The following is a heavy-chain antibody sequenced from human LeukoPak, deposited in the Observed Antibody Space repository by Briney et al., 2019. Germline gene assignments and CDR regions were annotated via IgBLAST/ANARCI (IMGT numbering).Heavy chain of an antibody. Sequence: ASVKVSCKASGYTFTSYGISWVRQAPGQGLEWMGWISAYNGNTNYAQKLQGRVTMTTDTSTSTAYMELRSLRSEDTAVYYCARYCSSTSCSQRHYYYGMDVWGQGTTVTVSS. J-gene: IGHJ6*02. CDR2: ISAYNGNT. CDR3: ARYCSSTSCSQRHYYYGMDV. V-gene: IGHV1-18*04. CDR1: GYTFTSYG. D-gene: IGHD2-2*01.